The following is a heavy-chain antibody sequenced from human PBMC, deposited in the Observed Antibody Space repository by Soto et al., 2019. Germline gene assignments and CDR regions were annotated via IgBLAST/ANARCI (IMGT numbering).Heavy chain of an antibody. V-gene: IGHV3-23*01. D-gene: IGHD2-15*01. CDR3: AKGQRGVVVVASTLDY. CDR2: ISGSGGST. Sequence: EVQLLESGGGLVQPGGSLRLSCAASGFTFSSYAMSWVRQAPGKGLEWVSAISGSGGSTYYADSVKGRFTISRDNSKNTLYLPMNSLRAEDTAVYYCAKGQRGVVVVASTLDYWGQGTLVTVSS. CDR1: GFTFSSYA. J-gene: IGHJ4*02.